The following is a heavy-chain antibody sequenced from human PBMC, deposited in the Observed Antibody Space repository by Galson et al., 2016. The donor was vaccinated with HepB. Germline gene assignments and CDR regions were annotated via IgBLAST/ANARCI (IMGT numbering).Heavy chain of an antibody. V-gene: IGHV3-21*01. J-gene: IGHJ3*02. D-gene: IGHD3-3*01. CDR1: GFTFSSHA. Sequence: SLRLSCAASGFTFSSHAMNWVRQAPGKGLEWVSYISSSSSYIYYADAVKGRFIISRDNAKKSLYLQMNSLRDEDTAVYYCARDAWNGYYARDAFDIWGQGTMVTVSS. CDR3: ARDAWNGYYARDAFDI. CDR2: ISSSSSYI.